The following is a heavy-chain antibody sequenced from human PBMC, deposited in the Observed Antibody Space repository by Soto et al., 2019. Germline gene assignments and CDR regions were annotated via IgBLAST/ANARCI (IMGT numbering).Heavy chain of an antibody. CDR2: ILSDGSKQ. Sequence: GGSLRLSCAASRFTFSYYAMHWIRQAPGKGLEWMAVILSDGSKQYYAESVKGRFTISRDNSKSTLYLQMNSLRVEDTAVYYYVRTIEVAGPNAFYMWGQGTMVTVSS. V-gene: IGHV3-30-3*01. CDR1: RFTFSYYA. D-gene: IGHD6-19*01. J-gene: IGHJ3*02. CDR3: VRTIEVAGPNAFYM.